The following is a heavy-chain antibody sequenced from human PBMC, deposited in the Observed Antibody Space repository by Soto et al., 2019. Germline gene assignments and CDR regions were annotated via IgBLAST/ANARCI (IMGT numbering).Heavy chain of an antibody. D-gene: IGHD2-21*01. CDR2: ISPTSGGT. V-gene: IGHV1-2*07. CDR1: GYTFIDYY. CDR3: ARPPGHISDCYYFEL. J-gene: IGHJ2*01. Sequence: ASVKVSCKASGYTFIDYYMHWVRQPTAQGFEWVGRISPTSGGTNYAHKFQGRVAMTWXTSLNTAYMELRSLISEDTAVYYCARPPGHISDCYYFELWG.